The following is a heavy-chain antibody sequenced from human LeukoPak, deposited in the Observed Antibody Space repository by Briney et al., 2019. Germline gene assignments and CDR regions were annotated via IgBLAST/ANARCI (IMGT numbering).Heavy chain of an antibody. D-gene: IGHD5-18*01. J-gene: IGHJ4*02. CDR1: GGSISSYY. Sequence: PSETLSLTCTVSGGSISSYYWSWIRQPPGKGLEWIGYIYYSGSTNYNPSLKSRVTISVDTSKNQFSLKLSSVTAADTAVYSCARVDTAMGVFDYWGQGTLVTVSS. CDR3: ARVDTAMGVFDY. V-gene: IGHV4-59*12. CDR2: IYYSGST.